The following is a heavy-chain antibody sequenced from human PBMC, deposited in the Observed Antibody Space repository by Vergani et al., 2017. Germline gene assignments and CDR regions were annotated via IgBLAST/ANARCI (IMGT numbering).Heavy chain of an antibody. CDR2: ISWNSGSI. CDR3: AKGKNYDSSGYFDD. CDR1: GFTFDDYA. D-gene: IGHD3-22*01. J-gene: IGHJ4*02. Sequence: EVQLVESGGGLVQPGRSLRLSCAASGFTFDDYAMHWVRQAPGKGLEWVSGISWNSGSIGYADSVKGRFTISRDNAKNSLYLQMNSLRAEDTALYYCAKGKNYDSSGYFDDWGQGTLVTVSS. V-gene: IGHV3-9*01.